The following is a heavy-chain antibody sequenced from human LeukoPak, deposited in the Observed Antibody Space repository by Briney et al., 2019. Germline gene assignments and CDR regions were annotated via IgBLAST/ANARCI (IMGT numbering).Heavy chain of an antibody. CDR3: ARSITGTTSGY. D-gene: IGHD1-20*01. CDR2: INPNSGGT. V-gene: IGHV1-2*02. Sequence: ASVKVSCTASGYTFTVYYMHWVRQAPGQGLEWMGWINPNSGGTNYAQKFQGRVTMTRDTSISTAYMELSRLRSDDTAVYYCARSITGTTSGYWGQGTLVTVSS. J-gene: IGHJ4*02. CDR1: GYTFTVYY.